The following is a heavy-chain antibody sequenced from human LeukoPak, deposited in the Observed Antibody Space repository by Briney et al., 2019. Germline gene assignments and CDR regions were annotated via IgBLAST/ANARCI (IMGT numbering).Heavy chain of an antibody. Sequence: SETLSLTCTVSGGSISSGGYYWSWIRQPPGKGLEWIGYIYHSGSTYYNPSLKSRVTISVDRSKNQFSLKLSSVTAADTAVYYCARVLLDYYDSSGYYFIDIWGQGTMVTVSS. V-gene: IGHV4-30-2*01. CDR3: ARVLLDYYDSSGYYFIDI. J-gene: IGHJ3*02. CDR2: IYHSGST. D-gene: IGHD3-22*01. CDR1: GGSISSGGYY.